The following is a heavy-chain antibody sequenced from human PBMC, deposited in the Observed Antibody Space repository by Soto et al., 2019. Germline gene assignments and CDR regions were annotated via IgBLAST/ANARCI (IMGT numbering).Heavy chain of an antibody. D-gene: IGHD3-9*01. CDR3: ANTYYDILTGFSYSKYYYGMDV. CDR1: GFTFSSYG. CDR2: ISYDGSNK. Sequence: GGSLRLSCAASGFTFSSYGMHWVRQAPGKGLEWVAVISYDGSNKYYADSVKGRFTISRDNSKNTLYLQMNSLRAEDTAVYYCANTYYDILTGFSYSKYYYGMDVWGQGTTVTVSS. V-gene: IGHV3-30*18. J-gene: IGHJ6*02.